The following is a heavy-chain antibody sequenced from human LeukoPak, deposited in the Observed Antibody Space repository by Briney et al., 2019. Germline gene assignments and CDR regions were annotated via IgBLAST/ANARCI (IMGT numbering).Heavy chain of an antibody. CDR1: GFSVSGHY. Sequence: GGSLRLSCAASGFSVSGHYMSWVRQAPGKGLEWVPVLHSGGDTYYADSVKGRFTISRDTSKNTLYLQMNGLRAEDTAVYYCARGNTGYSSAWGRDFDYWGQGTLVTVSS. CDR3: ARGNTGYSSAWGRDFDY. J-gene: IGHJ4*02. D-gene: IGHD6-19*01. V-gene: IGHV3-66*01. CDR2: LHSGGDT.